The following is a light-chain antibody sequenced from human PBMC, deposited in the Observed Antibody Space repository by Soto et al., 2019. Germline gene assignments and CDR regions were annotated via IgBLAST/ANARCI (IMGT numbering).Light chain of an antibody. CDR3: QQYGSSPLFT. Sequence: EIVLTQSPGTLSLSPGERATLSCRASQSVSSSYLAWYQQKPGQAPRLLIYGASGRATGIPDRFSGSWSGTDFTLTIRRLEPEDFAVYYCQQYGSSPLFTFGPGTEVDIK. CDR2: GAS. CDR1: QSVSSSY. J-gene: IGKJ3*01. V-gene: IGKV3-20*01.